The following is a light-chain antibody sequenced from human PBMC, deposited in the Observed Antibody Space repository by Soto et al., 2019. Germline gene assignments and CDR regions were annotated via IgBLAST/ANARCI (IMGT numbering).Light chain of an antibody. Sequence: SYELTQPPSVSVSPGQTASITCSGDKLGDKYACWYQQKPDQSPVLVIYQDSRRPSGIPERFSGSNSGNTATLTISGTQAMDEADYYCQAWDSSQAVFGGGTKVTVL. J-gene: IGLJ2*01. CDR3: QAWDSSQAV. V-gene: IGLV3-1*01. CDR2: QDS. CDR1: KLGDKY.